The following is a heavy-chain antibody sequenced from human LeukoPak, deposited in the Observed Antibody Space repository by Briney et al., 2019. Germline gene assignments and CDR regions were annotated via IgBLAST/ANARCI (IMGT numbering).Heavy chain of an antibody. D-gene: IGHD3-3*01. CDR1: GYTFTSYD. V-gene: IGHV1-8*01. CDR3: ARTFRVNPGTDFDY. J-gene: IGHJ4*02. CDR2: MSPNSGDT. Sequence: ASVTASCKASGYTFTSYDINWVRQAPGQGLEWMGWMSPNSGDTGCAQKFQGRVTMIRDTSIGTAYMELSSLRSEDTAVYYCARTFRVNPGTDFDYWGQGTLVTVSS.